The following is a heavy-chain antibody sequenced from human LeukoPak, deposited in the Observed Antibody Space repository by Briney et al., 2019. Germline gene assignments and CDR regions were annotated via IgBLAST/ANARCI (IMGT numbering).Heavy chain of an antibody. CDR2: INPNSGGT. V-gene: IGHV1-2*02. J-gene: IGHJ6*03. CDR3: AASQTYDYYYYLDV. CDR1: GYTFTGYY. D-gene: IGHD3-16*01. Sequence: ASVKVSCKVSGYTFTGYYMHWVRQAPGQGLEWMGWINPNSGGTNYAQKFQGRVTMTRDTSISTAYMELSRLRSDDTAVYYCAASQTYDYYYYLDVWGKGTTVTVSS.